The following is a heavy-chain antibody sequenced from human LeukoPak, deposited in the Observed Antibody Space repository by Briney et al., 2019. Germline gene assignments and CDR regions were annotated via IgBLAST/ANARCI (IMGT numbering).Heavy chain of an antibody. CDR3: ARGTVTTPFDY. CDR1: GYTLTSYG. CDR2: ISAYNGNT. Sequence: ASVKVSCKASGYTLTSYGSSWVRQAPGQGLEWMGWISAYNGNTNYAQKLQGRVTMTTDTSTSTAYMDLRSLRSDDTAMYYCARGTVTTPFDYWGQGTLVTVSS. J-gene: IGHJ4*02. D-gene: IGHD4-17*01. V-gene: IGHV1-18*01.